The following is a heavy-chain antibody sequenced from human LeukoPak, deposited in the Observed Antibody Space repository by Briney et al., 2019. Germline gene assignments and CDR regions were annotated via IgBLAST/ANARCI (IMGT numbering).Heavy chain of an antibody. V-gene: IGHV3-30*18. CDR1: GFTFRIYD. CDR3: AKEVVVVAAFDY. J-gene: IGHJ4*02. CDR2: MSNDGTNE. Sequence: PGGSLRLSCAASGFTFRIYDMHWVRQAPGQGLEWVAVMSNDGTNEYYGDSVKGRFTISRDNSKNTLYLQMNSLRAEDTAVYYCAKEVVVVAAFDYWGQGTLVTVSS. D-gene: IGHD2-15*01.